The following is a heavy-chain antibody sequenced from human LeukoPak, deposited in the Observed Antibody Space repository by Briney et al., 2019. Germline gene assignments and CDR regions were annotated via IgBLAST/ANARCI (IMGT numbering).Heavy chain of an antibody. J-gene: IGHJ4*02. CDR1: GGSFSGYY. D-gene: IGHD1-26*01. V-gene: IGHV4-34*01. CDR3: ARDHPASGGYLFDY. Sequence: SETLSLTCAVYGGSFSGYYWSWIRQPPWKGLEWIGEIYHSGSTNYNPSLKSRVTISVDKSKNQFSLKLSSVTAADTAVYYCARDHPASGGYLFDYWGQGTLVTVSS. CDR2: IYHSGST.